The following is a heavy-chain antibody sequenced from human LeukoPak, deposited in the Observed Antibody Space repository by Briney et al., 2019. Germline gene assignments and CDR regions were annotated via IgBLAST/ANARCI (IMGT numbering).Heavy chain of an antibody. CDR3: ARSEGDYYDSSGYYYPRYYFDY. CDR1: GFTFSDYY. J-gene: IGHJ4*02. D-gene: IGHD3-22*01. CDR2: ISSSGSTI. V-gene: IGHV3-11*04. Sequence: GGSLRLSCAASGFTFSDYYMSWIRQAPGKGLEWVSYISSSGSTIYYADSVKGRFTISRDNAKNSLYLQMNSLRAEDTAVYYCARSEGDYYDSSGYYYPRYYFDYWAREPWSPSPQ.